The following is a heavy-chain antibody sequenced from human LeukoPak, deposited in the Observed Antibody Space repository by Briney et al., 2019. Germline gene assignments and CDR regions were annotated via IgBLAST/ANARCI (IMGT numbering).Heavy chain of an antibody. CDR2: IRCDGSNK. V-gene: IGHV3-30*02. CDR1: GFTFSSYG. CDR3: AKDLHMATITPFDY. Sequence: PGGSLRLSCAASGFTFSSYGMHWVRQAPGKGLEWVAFIRCDGSNKYYADSVKGRFTISRDNSKNTLYLQMNSLRAEDTAVYYCAKDLHMATITPFDYWGQGTLVTVSS. D-gene: IGHD5-24*01. J-gene: IGHJ4*02.